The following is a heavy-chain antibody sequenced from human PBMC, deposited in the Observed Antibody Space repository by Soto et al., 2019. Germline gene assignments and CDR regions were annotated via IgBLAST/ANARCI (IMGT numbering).Heavy chain of an antibody. Sequence: QVQLQESGPGLVEPSQTLSLTCTVSGGSISSAAYYWSWIRQHPGKGLEWIAYINYSGSLTCNPSLKSRVTMSKDTSKSQFSLTLTSLTAADTAVYYCASIPRGNIFGSFAYWGQGILVTVSS. J-gene: IGHJ4*02. CDR2: INYSGSL. CDR3: ASIPRGNIFGSFAY. CDR1: GGSISSAAYY. V-gene: IGHV4-31*03. D-gene: IGHD3-3*02.